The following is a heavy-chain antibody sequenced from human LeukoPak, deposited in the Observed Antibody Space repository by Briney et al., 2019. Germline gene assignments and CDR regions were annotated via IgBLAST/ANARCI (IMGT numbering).Heavy chain of an antibody. CDR2: IYSGGST. D-gene: IGHD3-3*01. Sequence: GGSLRLSCAASGFTVSSNYMSWVRQAPGKGLEWVSVIYSGGSTYYADSVKGRFTISRDNSKNTLYLQMNSLRAEDTAVYYCARVGVGVSQYFQHWGQGTLVTVS. J-gene: IGHJ1*01. CDR1: GFTVSSNY. CDR3: ARVGVGVSQYFQH. V-gene: IGHV3-53*01.